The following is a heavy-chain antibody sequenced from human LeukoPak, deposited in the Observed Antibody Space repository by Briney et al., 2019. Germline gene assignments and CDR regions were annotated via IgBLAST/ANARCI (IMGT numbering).Heavy chain of an antibody. J-gene: IGHJ5*02. V-gene: IGHV1-2*06. CDR2: INPNSGGT. D-gene: IGHD1-20*01. CDR1: GYTFTGYY. CDR3: ASSPIITGTTDWFDP. Sequence: ASVNVSCKASGYTFTGYYMHWVRQAPGQGLEWMGLINPNSGGTNYAQKFQGRVTMTRDTSISTAYMELSRLRSDDTAVYYCASSPIITGTTDWFDPWGQGTLVTVSS.